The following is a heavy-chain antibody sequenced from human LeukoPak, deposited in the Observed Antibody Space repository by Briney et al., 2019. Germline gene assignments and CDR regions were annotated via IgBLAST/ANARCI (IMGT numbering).Heavy chain of an antibody. CDR1: GFTFSSYW. Sequence: GGSLRLSCAASGFTFSSYWMSWVRQAPGKGLEWVANIKQDGSEKYYVDSVKGRFTISRDNAKNSLYLQMNSLRAEDTAVYYCARASSSWYKYYYYYYGMDVWGQGTTVTVSS. CDR2: IKQDGSEK. V-gene: IGHV3-7*01. CDR3: ARASSSWYKYYYYYYGMDV. J-gene: IGHJ6*02. D-gene: IGHD6-13*01.